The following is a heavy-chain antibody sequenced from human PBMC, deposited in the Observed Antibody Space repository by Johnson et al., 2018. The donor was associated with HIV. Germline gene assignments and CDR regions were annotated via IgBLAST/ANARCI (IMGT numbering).Heavy chain of an antibody. J-gene: IGHJ3*02. CDR2: INWNGGSI. V-gene: IGHV3-20*04. CDR3: ARDGSGSYAFDI. D-gene: IGHD1-26*01. Sequence: VQLVESRGVLVQPGGSLRLSCAASGFTVSSNEMSWVRQAPGKGLEWVSGINWNGGSIGYADSVKGRFTISRDNAKNSLYLQMNSLRAEDTALYYCARDGSGSYAFDIWGQGTMVTVSS. CDR1: GFTVSSNE.